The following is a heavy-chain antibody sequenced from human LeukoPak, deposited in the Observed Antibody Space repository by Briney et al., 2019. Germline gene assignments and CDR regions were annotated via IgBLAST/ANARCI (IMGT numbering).Heavy chain of an antibody. CDR1: GYTFTGYY. CDR2: INPNSGGT. Sequence: ASVKVSCKASGYTFTGYYMHWVRPAPGQGLEWMGWINPNSGGTNYAQKFQGWVTMTRDTSISTAYMELSRLGSDDTAVYYCARLYGSGSYYIWYYFDYWGQGTLVTVSS. D-gene: IGHD3-10*01. J-gene: IGHJ4*02. CDR3: ARLYGSGSYYIWYYFDY. V-gene: IGHV1-2*04.